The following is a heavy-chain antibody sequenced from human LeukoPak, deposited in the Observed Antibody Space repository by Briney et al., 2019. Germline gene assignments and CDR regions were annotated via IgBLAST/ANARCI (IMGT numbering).Heavy chain of an antibody. D-gene: IGHD1-26*01. CDR3: ARASELLTYYFDY. V-gene: IGHV3-21*01. Sequence: PGGSLRLSCAASGFTFGSYSMNWVRQAPGKGLEWVSSISSSSSYIYYADSVKGRFTISRDNAKNSLYLQMNSLRAEDTAVYYCARASELLTYYFDYWGQGTLVTVSS. CDR2: ISSSSSYI. CDR1: GFTFGSYS. J-gene: IGHJ4*02.